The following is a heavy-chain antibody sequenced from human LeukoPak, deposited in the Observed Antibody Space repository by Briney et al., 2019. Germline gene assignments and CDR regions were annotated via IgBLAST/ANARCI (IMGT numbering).Heavy chain of an antibody. CDR2: IWYDGSNR. Sequence: GGSLRLSCAASGFTFSSYGMHWVRQAPGKGLEWVAVIWYDGSNRYYADSVKGRFTISRDNSKNTLYLQMNSLRAEDTAVYYCARETGRGNWFDPWGLGTLVTVSS. J-gene: IGHJ5*02. CDR1: GFTFSSYG. V-gene: IGHV3-33*01. CDR3: ARETGRGNWFDP.